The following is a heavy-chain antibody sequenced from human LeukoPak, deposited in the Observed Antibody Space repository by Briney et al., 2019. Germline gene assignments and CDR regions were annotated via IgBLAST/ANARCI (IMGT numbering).Heavy chain of an antibody. D-gene: IGHD3-3*01. CDR2: ISGSGGST. Sequence: GGSLRLSCAASGFTFSSYAMSWVRQAPGKGLEGVSAISGSGGSTYYADSVKGRFTISRDNSKNTLYLQMNSLRAEDTAVYYCARGTIFGVVTGPDYWGQGTLVTVSS. J-gene: IGHJ4*02. CDR3: ARGTIFGVVTGPDY. CDR1: GFTFSSYA. V-gene: IGHV3-23*01.